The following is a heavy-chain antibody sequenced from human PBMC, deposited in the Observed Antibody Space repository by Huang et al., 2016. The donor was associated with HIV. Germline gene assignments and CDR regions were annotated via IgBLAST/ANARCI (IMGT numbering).Heavy chain of an antibody. Sequence: LQLQESGPGLVKSSETLSLICTVSGGSISSSSYYWGWSRQPPGKGPEWIGSIYYSGNTHYTPPLKSRVTISVDTSKNQFSLKVNSVTAADTAVYYCARHGRVAGHYYNNMDVWGRGTTVTVSS. CDR2: IYYSGNT. J-gene: IGHJ6*02. CDR3: ARHGRVAGHYYNNMDV. CDR1: GGSISSSSYY. D-gene: IGHD6-19*01. V-gene: IGHV4-39*01.